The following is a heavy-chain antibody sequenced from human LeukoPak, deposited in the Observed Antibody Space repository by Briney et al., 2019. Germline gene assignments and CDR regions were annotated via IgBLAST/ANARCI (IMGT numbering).Heavy chain of an antibody. Sequence: SETLSLTCTVSGGSISTYYWNWIRQPAGKGLEWIGRIYTSGSTNYNPSLKSRVSMSVDTSKNQFSLKLSSVTAADTAVYYCARAHYYDSSGYYEWAFDIWGQGTMVTVSS. CDR1: GGSISTYY. J-gene: IGHJ3*02. V-gene: IGHV4-4*07. CDR3: ARAHYYDSSGYYEWAFDI. D-gene: IGHD3-22*01. CDR2: IYTSGST.